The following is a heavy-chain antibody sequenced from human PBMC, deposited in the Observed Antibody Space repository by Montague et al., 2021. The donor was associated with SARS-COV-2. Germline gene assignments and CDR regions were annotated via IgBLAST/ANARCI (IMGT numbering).Heavy chain of an antibody. CDR2: INQDETAK. Sequence: SLRRSCAAPGFTSGDYQMTWVRQAPGKGLQWVANINQDETAKTYVDSVKGRFTISRDNAKNSLILQMNSLKDEDTAVYYCARSPRGSGTGWLDYWGQGTLVTVSS. CDR3: ARSPRGSGTGWLDY. J-gene: IGHJ4*02. CDR1: GFTSGDYQ. D-gene: IGHD3/OR15-3a*01. V-gene: IGHV3-7*01.